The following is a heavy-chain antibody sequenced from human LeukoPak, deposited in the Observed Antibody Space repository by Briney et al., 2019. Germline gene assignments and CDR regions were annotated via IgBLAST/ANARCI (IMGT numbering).Heavy chain of an antibody. CDR2: IYSGGST. CDR3: ASSALGADPFDY. CDR1: GFTVSSNY. D-gene: IGHD3-10*01. V-gene: IGHV3-53*01. Sequence: GGSLRLSCAASGFTVSSNYMSWVRQAPGKGLEWVSVIYSGGSTYYADSVKGRFTISRDNSKNTLYLQMNSLRAEDTAVYYCASSALGADPFDYWGQGTLVTVSS. J-gene: IGHJ4*02.